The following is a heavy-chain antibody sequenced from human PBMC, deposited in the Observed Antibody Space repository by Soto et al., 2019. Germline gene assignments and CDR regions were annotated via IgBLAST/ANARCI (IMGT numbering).Heavy chain of an antibody. J-gene: IGHJ6*02. D-gene: IGHD3-22*01. Sequence: GGSLRLSCAAYGFTFSSYAMSWVRQAPGKGLEWVSAISGSGGSTYYADSVKGRFTISRDNSKNTLYLQMNSLRAEDTAVYYCAKDLDPRITMIVVVSRPVADNYYGMDVWGQGTTVTVSS. CDR2: ISGSGGST. V-gene: IGHV3-23*01. CDR1: GFTFSSYA. CDR3: AKDLDPRITMIVVVSRPVADNYYGMDV.